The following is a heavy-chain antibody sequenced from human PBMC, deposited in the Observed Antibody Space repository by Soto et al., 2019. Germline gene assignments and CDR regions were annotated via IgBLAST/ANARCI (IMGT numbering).Heavy chain of an antibody. J-gene: IGHJ5*02. V-gene: IGHV3-74*01. D-gene: IGHD5-12*01. CDR3: ARDFAAVDVASFDP. CDR1: GFTVSSYW. CDR2: INSDGSST. Sequence: GGSLRLSCAASGFTVSSYWMHWVRQAPGKGLVWVSRINSDGSSTSYADSVKGRFTISRDNTKNTLYLQMNSLRAEDTAVYYCARDFAAVDVASFDPWGQGTLVTVSS.